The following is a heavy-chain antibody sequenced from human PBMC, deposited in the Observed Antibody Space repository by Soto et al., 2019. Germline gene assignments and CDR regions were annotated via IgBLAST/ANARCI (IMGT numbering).Heavy chain of an antibody. V-gene: IGHV1-18*01. Sequence: QVQLVQSGAEVKKPGASVKVSCKASGYTFTSYGISWVRQAPGQGLEWMGWISAYNGNTNYAQKLQGRVTMTTDTSTSTAYMGLRSLRSDDTAVYYCARGMVYAYYYYYGMDVWGQGTTVTVSS. D-gene: IGHD2-8*01. CDR3: ARGMVYAYYYYYGMDV. CDR2: ISAYNGNT. CDR1: GYTFTSYG. J-gene: IGHJ6*02.